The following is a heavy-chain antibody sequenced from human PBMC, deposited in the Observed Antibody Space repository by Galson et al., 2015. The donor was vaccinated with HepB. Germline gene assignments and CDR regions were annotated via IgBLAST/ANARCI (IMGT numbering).Heavy chain of an antibody. J-gene: IGHJ4*02. CDR1: GYTFNNYA. CDR3: ARDQGSGSYLYFDS. V-gene: IGHV1-69*10. D-gene: IGHD3-10*01. CDR2: IIPIAEIR. Sequence: SVKVSCKASGYTFNNYALSWVRQAPGQGLEWMGGIIPIAEIRNSPQKFQGRVTITADKSTSTAYMELSRLRSEDTAVYYCARDQGSGSYLYFDSWGQGTLVTVSS.